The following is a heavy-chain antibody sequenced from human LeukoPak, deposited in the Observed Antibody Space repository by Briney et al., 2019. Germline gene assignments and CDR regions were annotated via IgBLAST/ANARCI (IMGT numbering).Heavy chain of an antibody. D-gene: IGHD2-15*01. Sequence: SETLSLTCTVSGGSITSYYWSWIRQPPGKGLEWIGYVYYSGSTNYNSSLKSRVTMSVDTSKNQFSLKLNSVTAADTAVYYCARGGGSHLNWFDPWGQGTLVTVSS. J-gene: IGHJ5*02. CDR3: ARGGGSHLNWFDP. CDR1: GGSITSYY. CDR2: VYYSGST. V-gene: IGHV4-59*01.